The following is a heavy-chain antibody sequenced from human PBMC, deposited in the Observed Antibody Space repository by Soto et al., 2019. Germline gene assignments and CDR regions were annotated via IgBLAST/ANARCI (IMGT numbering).Heavy chain of an antibody. D-gene: IGHD2-21*02. CDR1: GFTFSSYL. J-gene: IGHJ5*02. CDR2: INSDGSST. V-gene: IGHV3-74*01. CDR3: AREAHIVVVTAIQYNWFDH. Sequence: LXLSCAASGFTFSSYLMHWVRQAPGKGLVWVSRINSDGSSTSYADSVKGRFTISRDNAKNTLYLQMNSLRAEDTAVYYCAREAHIVVVTAIQYNWFDHWGQGTLVTVSS.